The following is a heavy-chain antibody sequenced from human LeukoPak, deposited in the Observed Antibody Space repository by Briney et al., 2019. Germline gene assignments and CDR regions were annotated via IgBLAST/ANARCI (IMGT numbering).Heavy chain of an antibody. Sequence: GESLKISCQGSGYRFTSYWIGWVRQMPDKGLEWMGIVYPGGSETRYSPSFQGQATISADKSINTAYLQWQWNSLKASDTAMYYCVRVRLDCSGGTCLDFDYWGQGTLVAVSS. CDR2: VYPGGSET. CDR1: GYRFTSYW. V-gene: IGHV5-51*01. D-gene: IGHD2-15*01. J-gene: IGHJ4*02. CDR3: VRVRLDCSGGTCLDFDY.